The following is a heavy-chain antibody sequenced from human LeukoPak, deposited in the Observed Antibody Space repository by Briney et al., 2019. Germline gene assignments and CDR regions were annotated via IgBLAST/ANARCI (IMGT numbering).Heavy chain of an antibody. V-gene: IGHV1-18*01. CDR3: ARGEQWLAALGTDY. J-gene: IGHJ4*02. CDR2: ISAYNGNT. CDR1: VYTFTSYG. Sequence: GASVKVSRTASVYTFTSYGISWVRQAPGQGLEWMGWISAYNGNTNYAQKLQGRVTMTTDTSTSTAYMELRSLRSDDTAVYYCARGEQWLAALGTDYWGQGTLVTVSS. D-gene: IGHD6-19*01.